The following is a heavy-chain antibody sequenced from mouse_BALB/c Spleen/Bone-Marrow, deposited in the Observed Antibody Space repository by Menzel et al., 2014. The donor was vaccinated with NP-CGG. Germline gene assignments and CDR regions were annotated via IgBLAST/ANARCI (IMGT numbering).Heavy chain of an antibody. V-gene: IGHV1-54*01. Sequence: QVQLKQSGAELVRPGTSVKVSCKASGYALTNYLIEWVKQRPGQGLEWIGVINPGSGGTNYNEKFEGKATLTADKSSSTAYMQLSSLTSDDSAVYFCARSRGNLYAMDYWGQGTSVTVSS. J-gene: IGHJ4*01. CDR3: ARSRGNLYAMDY. CDR2: INPGSGGT. D-gene: IGHD2-1*01. CDR1: GYALTNYL.